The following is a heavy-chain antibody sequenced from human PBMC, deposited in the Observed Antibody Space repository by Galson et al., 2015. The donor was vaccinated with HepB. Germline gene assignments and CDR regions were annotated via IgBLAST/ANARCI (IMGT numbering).Heavy chain of an antibody. V-gene: IGHV1-46*01. CDR3: ASRSLRLGDNFDS. CDR1: GYTFTSYH. D-gene: IGHD3-16*01. CDR2: INPSGGST. J-gene: IGHJ5*01. Sequence: SVKVSCKASGYTFTSYHMHWVRQAPGQGLEWMGIINPSGGSTTYTEKFQGRVTMTRDTSTSTVYMELSSLRVEDTAVYYCASRSLRLGDNFDSWGQGTLVTVSS.